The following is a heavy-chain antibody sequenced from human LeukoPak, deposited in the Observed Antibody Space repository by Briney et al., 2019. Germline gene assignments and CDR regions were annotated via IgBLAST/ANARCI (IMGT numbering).Heavy chain of an antibody. V-gene: IGHV1-18*01. Sequence: ASVKVSCKASGYTFTSYGISWVRQAPGQGLEGMGWISAYNGNTNYAQKLQGRVTMTTDTSTSTAYMELRSLRSDDTAVYYCARVAPYYYDSSGYEPVDYWGQGTLVTVSS. CDR2: ISAYNGNT. J-gene: IGHJ4*02. CDR3: ARVAPYYYDSSGYEPVDY. D-gene: IGHD3-22*01. CDR1: GYTFTSYG.